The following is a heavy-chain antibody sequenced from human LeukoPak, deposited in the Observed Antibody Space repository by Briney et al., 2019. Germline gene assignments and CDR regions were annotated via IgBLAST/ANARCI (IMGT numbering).Heavy chain of an antibody. J-gene: IGHJ4*02. D-gene: IGHD2-8*01. CDR3: ARDDGLVYVKFVDY. CDR1: GYTFNRYG. CDR2: ITAYNGNT. V-gene: IGHV1-18*01. Sequence: SVKVSCKASGYTFNRYGISWVRQAPGQGLEWMGWITAYNGNTNYAQKFQGRVTMTTDTSTSTAYMELRSLRSDDTAIYYCARDDGLVYVKFVDYWGQGTLVTVSS.